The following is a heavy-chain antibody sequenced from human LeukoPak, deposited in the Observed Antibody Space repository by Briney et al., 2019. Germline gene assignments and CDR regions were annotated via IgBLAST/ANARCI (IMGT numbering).Heavy chain of an antibody. V-gene: IGHV3-23*01. CDR1: GFTFSTYA. Sequence: GGSLRLSCAASGFTFSTYAMTWVRQAPGKGLEWVSSISDSGGRTYYADSVKDRFIISRDNSKDALYLQMNSLRAEDTAVYYCAKDEVDYWGQGTLVTVSS. CDR3: AKDEVDY. CDR2: ISDSGGRT. J-gene: IGHJ4*02.